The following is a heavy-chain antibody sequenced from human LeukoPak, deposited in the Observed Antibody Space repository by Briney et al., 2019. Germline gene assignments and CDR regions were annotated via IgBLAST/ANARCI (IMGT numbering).Heavy chain of an antibody. CDR1: GGTFSSYA. CDR3: AREDEKDAFDI. J-gene: IGHJ3*02. D-gene: IGHD5-24*01. CDR2: IIPIFGTA. V-gene: IGHV1-69*05. Sequence: SVKVSCKASGGTFSSYAISWMRQAPGQGLEWMGRIIPIFGTANYARKFQGRVTITTDESTSTAYMELSSLRSEDTAVYYCAREDEKDAFDIWGQGTMVTVSS.